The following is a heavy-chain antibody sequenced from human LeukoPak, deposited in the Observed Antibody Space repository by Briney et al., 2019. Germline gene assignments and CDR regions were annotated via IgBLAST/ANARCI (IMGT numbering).Heavy chain of an antibody. CDR1: GFTFSRYS. V-gene: IGHV3-21*01. CDR3: ARGGTTVTENDY. D-gene: IGHD4-17*01. J-gene: IGHJ4*02. CDR2: ISSSSSYI. Sequence: GGSLRLSCAASGFTFSRYSMKWVRPAPGKGLEWVSSISSSSSYIYYADSVKGRFTISRDNAKNSLYLQMNSLRAEDTAVYYCARGGTTVTENDYWGQGTLVTVSS.